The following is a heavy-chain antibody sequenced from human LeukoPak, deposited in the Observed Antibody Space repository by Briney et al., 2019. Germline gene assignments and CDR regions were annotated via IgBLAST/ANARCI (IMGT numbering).Heavy chain of an antibody. CDR2: ISSSRSNTI. J-gene: IGHJ3*02. D-gene: IGHD3-9*01. Sequence: PGGSLRLSCAASGFTFNIYEMNWVRQAPGKGLEWLSYISSSRSNTIYYADSVKGRFTISRDNAKNSLSLQMNSLRADDAAVYYCARASSKQLAGYLPDGFDIWGQGTMVTVSS. CDR1: GFTFNIYE. CDR3: ARASSKQLAGYLPDGFDI. V-gene: IGHV3-48*03.